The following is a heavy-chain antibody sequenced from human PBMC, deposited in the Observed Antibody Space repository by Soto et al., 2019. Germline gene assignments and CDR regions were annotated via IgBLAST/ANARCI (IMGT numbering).Heavy chain of an antibody. J-gene: IGHJ4*02. CDR3: ARVQSSYYDRAFDC. Sequence: SETLSLTCTVSGDSISPYYWSWIRQPPGKGLEWLGYIYYNGHTDYNPSLQSRLTMSVDTSKNQFSLKLTSVTAADTAVYYCARVQSSYYDRAFDCWGQGTLVTVSS. CDR2: IYYNGHT. D-gene: IGHD3-16*01. V-gene: IGHV4-59*08. CDR1: GDSISPYY.